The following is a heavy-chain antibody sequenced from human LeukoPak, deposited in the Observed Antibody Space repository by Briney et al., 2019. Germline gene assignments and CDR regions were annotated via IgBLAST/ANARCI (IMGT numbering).Heavy chain of an antibody. CDR1: GFTFTSYA. Sequence: EGSLRLSCAASGFTFTSYAMSWVRQAPGKGPEWVSAISGRGGSTNYADSVKGRFTISRDSSKNTLYLQMNSLRAEDTAVYYCAKAADSFYYDSSGFPYFDNWGQGTLVTVSS. CDR3: AKAADSFYYDSSGFPYFDN. CDR2: ISGRGGST. D-gene: IGHD3-22*01. V-gene: IGHV3-23*01. J-gene: IGHJ4*02.